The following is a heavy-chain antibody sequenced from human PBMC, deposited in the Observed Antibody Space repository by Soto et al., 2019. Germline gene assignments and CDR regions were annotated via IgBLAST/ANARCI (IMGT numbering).Heavy chain of an antibody. D-gene: IGHD2-15*01. V-gene: IGHV3-64*02. CDR3: ARARCSRGQRYYFDY. Sequence: EVQLVESGEGLVQPGGSLRLSCAAAGFTFSSYNIHWIRQAPGKGLEFVSAISRSGDRTYYADSVKGRFTITRDNSKNTVWLQMGSLRAEDMAVYYCARARCSRGQRYYFDYWGRGALVSVYS. CDR1: GFTFSSYN. CDR2: ISRSGDRT. J-gene: IGHJ4*02.